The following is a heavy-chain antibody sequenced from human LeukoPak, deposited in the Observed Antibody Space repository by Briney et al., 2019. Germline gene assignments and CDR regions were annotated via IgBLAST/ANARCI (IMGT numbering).Heavy chain of an antibody. V-gene: IGHV1-69*04. D-gene: IGHD3-22*01. Sequence: ASVKVSCKASGGTFSSYAISWVRQAPGQGLEWMGRIIPILGIANYAQKFQGRVTITADKSTSTAYMELSSLRSEDTAVYYCARELGAEYYYDSSGFYFDYRGQGTLVTVSS. CDR3: ARELGAEYYYDSSGFYFDY. CDR2: IIPILGIA. CDR1: GGTFSSYA. J-gene: IGHJ4*02.